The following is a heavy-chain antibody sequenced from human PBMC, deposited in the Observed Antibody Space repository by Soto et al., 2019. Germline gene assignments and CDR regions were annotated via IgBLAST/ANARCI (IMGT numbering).Heavy chain of an antibody. V-gene: IGHV1-3*05. CDR2: INAGNGHT. CDR1: GYTFINYA. Sequence: QVQLVQSGAEEKKPGASVKVSCKASGYTFINYAIHWVRQAPGQRLEWMGWINAGNGHTKYSQKFQGRVTITRKNSGNPAYMELSGLRSEGAAVYYCARGGAGYYFDYWGQGTLVTVSS. CDR3: ARGGAGYYFDY. J-gene: IGHJ4*02. D-gene: IGHD2-15*01.